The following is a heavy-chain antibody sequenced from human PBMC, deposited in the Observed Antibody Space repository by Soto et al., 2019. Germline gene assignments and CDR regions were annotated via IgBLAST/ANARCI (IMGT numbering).Heavy chain of an antibody. D-gene: IGHD5-18*01. CDR3: AKDPMVDTAMVDHANMNDY. CDR1: GFTFSSYA. V-gene: IGHV3-23*01. CDR2: ISGSGGST. Sequence: EVQLLESGGGLVQPGGSLRLSCAASGFTFSSYAMSWVRQAPGKGLEWVSAISGSGGSTYYADSVKGRFTISRDNSKNTLYLQMNSLRAEDTAVYYCAKDPMVDTAMVDHANMNDYWGQGTLVTVSS. J-gene: IGHJ4*02.